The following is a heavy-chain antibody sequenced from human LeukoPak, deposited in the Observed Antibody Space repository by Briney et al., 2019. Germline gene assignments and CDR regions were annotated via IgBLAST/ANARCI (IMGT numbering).Heavy chain of an antibody. V-gene: IGHV3-74*01. CDR1: GFTFSNYW. CDR2: IDSDGSST. J-gene: IGHJ4*02. Sequence: PGGSLRLSCAASGFTFSNYWMHWVRQAPGKGLVWVSRIDSDGSSTTYADSAKGRFTISRDNAQNTLYLQMKSLRAEDTAVYYCARASGRGSGYVQIDYWGQGTLVTVSA. D-gene: IGHD3-22*01. CDR3: ARASGRGSGYVQIDY.